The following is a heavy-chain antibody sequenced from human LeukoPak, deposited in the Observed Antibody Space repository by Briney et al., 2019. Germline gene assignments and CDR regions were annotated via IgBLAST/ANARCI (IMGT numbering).Heavy chain of an antibody. D-gene: IGHD3-9*01. Sequence: ASVTVSCQAGGYSLLTYGISWLRQAPRQGREGMGWICAYNGNTNHAQKLQGRVTVTTDTSTNDAYMELRSLRSSDTAVYYCAREKKSSYDTLTGYYKSDAFDIWGQGTMVTVSS. CDR2: ICAYNGNT. V-gene: IGHV1-18*01. CDR1: GYSLLTYG. J-gene: IGHJ3*02. CDR3: AREKKSSYDTLTGYYKSDAFDI.